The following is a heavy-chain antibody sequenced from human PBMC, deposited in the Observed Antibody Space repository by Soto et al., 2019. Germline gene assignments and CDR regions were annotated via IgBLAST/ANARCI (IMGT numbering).Heavy chain of an antibody. V-gene: IGHV4-59*01. CDR2: IYYSGST. CDR1: GGSISSYY. CDR3: ARDLSSIWSTGSYYYGMDV. J-gene: IGHJ6*02. Sequence: PSETLSLTCTVSGGSISSYYWSWIRQPPGKGLEWIGYIYYSGSTNYNPSLKSRVTISVDTSKNQFSLKLSSVTAADAAVYYCARDLSSIWSTGSYYYGMDVWGQGTTVTGSS. D-gene: IGHD6-13*01.